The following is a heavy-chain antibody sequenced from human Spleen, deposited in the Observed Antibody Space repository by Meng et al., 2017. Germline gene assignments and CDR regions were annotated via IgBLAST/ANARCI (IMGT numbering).Heavy chain of an antibody. J-gene: IGHJ4*02. CDR3: ARERTYCSGGSCYRTVGY. D-gene: IGHD2-15*01. CDR1: GYTLTELS. CDR2: FDPENTEI. Sequence: ASVKVSCKVSGYTLTELSLHWVRQAPGKGLEWMGGFDPENTEIIYAQRFQGRVTITADKSTSTAYMELSSLRSEDTAVYYCARERTYCSGGSCYRTVGYWGQGTLVTVSS. V-gene: IGHV1-24*01.